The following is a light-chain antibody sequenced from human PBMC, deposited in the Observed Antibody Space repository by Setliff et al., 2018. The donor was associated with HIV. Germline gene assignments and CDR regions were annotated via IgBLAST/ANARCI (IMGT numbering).Light chain of an antibody. Sequence: QSALTQPPSVSGAPGQTVTIACTGSGSNIGAGAAVHWYRQVPGTAPKLLIYGDNNRPSGVPDRFSGSKSGTSASLAITGLQADDEADYYCQSYDSSLSAYVFGSGTKVTVL. CDR1: GSNIGAGAA. J-gene: IGLJ1*01. CDR2: GDN. V-gene: IGLV1-40*01. CDR3: QSYDSSLSAYV.